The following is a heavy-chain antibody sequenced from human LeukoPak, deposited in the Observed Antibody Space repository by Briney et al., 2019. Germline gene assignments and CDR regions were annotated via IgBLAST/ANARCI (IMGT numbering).Heavy chain of an antibody. CDR2: IYYSGST. D-gene: IGHD4-17*01. V-gene: IGHV4-59*01. Sequence: SSETLSLTCTVSGGSISSYSWSWIRQPPGKGLEWIGYIYYSGSTKYNPSLKSRVTISVDTSKNQFSLKLSSVTAADTAVYYCARSTVRGWFDPWGQGTLVTVSS. CDR3: ARSTVRGWFDP. J-gene: IGHJ5*02. CDR1: GGSISSYS.